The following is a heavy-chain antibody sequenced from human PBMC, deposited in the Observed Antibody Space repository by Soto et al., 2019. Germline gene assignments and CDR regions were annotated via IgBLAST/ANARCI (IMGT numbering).Heavy chain of an antibody. CDR2: ISGSGGST. J-gene: IGHJ6*02. V-gene: IGHV3-23*01. CDR3: AKNGQDIVVVPAATDYGMDV. Sequence: EVQLLESGGGLVQPGGSLRLSCAASGFTFSSYAMSWVRQAPGKGLEWVSAISGSGGSTYYADSVKGRFTISRDNSKNTLYLQMNSLRAEDTAVYYCAKNGQDIVVVPAATDYGMDVWGQGTTVTVSS. CDR1: GFTFSSYA. D-gene: IGHD2-2*01.